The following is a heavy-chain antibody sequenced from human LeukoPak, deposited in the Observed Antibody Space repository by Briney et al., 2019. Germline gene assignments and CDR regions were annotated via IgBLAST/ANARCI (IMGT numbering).Heavy chain of an antibody. D-gene: IGHD3-22*01. CDR3: ARTPYYDSSGYAFDY. J-gene: IGHJ4*02. CDR2: ISYDGSNK. V-gene: IGHV3-30-3*01. CDR1: GFTFSTYA. Sequence: GRPLRLSCAASGFTFSTYAMHWVRQAPGKGLEWVAVISYDGSNKYYADSVKGRFTISRDNSDNTLYLQMNSLRAEDTAVYYCARTPYYDSSGYAFDYWGQGTLVTVSS.